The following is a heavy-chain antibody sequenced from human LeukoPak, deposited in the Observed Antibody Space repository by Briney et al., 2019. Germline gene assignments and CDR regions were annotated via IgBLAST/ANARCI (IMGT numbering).Heavy chain of an antibody. CDR3: ARDWDGSGTSLDY. Sequence: GGSLRPSCAASGFTFSRNWMRWVRQAPGQGLEWVANIKGDGSEKYYVDSVKGRFTISRDNAQNSLYLQMNSLRGEDTAVYYCARDWDGSGTSLDYWGQGTLVTVSS. J-gene: IGHJ4*02. CDR2: IKGDGSEK. V-gene: IGHV3-7*04. D-gene: IGHD3-10*01. CDR1: GFTFSRNW.